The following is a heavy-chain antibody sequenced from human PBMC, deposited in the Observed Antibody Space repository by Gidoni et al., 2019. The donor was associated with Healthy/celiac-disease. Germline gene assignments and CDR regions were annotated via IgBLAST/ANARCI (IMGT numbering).Heavy chain of an antibody. CDR2: IYYSGST. CDR1: GGSISSSRYY. V-gene: IGHV4-39*01. D-gene: IGHD3-10*01. CDR3: ARLNYYGSGSYYCDY. Sequence: QLQLQESGPGLVKPSETLSLTCTVSGGSISSSRYYWGLIRQPPGKGLEWIGCIYYSGSTYYNPSLKSRGTISVDTSKNQFSLKLSSVTAADTAVYYCARLNYYGSGSYYCDYWGQGTLVTVSS. J-gene: IGHJ4*02.